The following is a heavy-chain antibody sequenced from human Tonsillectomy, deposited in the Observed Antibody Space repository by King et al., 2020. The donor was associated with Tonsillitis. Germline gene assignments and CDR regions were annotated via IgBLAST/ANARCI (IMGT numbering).Heavy chain of an antibody. D-gene: IGHD2-15*01. CDR2: ISFDGSNK. CDR3: AKDNGWEVLDSSYSYCYGMDF. CDR1: AFTFSSYG. Sequence: VQLVESGGGVVQPGRSLRLSCAASAFTFSSYGMRWVRQAPGKGLEWVSVISFDGSNKYYADSVKGRFTISRDNSKYTLYLQMNSLRAEDTAVYYCAKDNGWEVLDSSYSYCYGMDFWGQGTTVTVSS. V-gene: IGHV3-30*18. J-gene: IGHJ6*02.